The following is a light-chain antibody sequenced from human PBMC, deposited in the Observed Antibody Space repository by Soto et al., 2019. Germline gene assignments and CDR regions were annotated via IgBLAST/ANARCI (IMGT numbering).Light chain of an antibody. Sequence: EIVMTQSPGTLSVSPGESATLSCRASQSVRSNLAWYQQKPGQAPRLLIYGASTRATGIPARFSGSGSGTEFTLTISSLQSEDFAVYYCQHYKTWPLAFGGGTKVEIK. J-gene: IGKJ4*01. V-gene: IGKV3-15*01. CDR3: QHYKTWPLA. CDR2: GAS. CDR1: QSVRSN.